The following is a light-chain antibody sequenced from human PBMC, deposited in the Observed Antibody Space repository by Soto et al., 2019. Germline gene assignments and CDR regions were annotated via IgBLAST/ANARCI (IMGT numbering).Light chain of an antibody. Sequence: DIQMTQSPSTLSASVGDRVTITCRASQTIADWLAWYQQKPGKAPKLLIYRASTLESGVPSRFSGSGSGTDFTLTISSLQPDDSATYYCQEYNTYSQTFGQGTKVEIK. J-gene: IGKJ1*01. CDR2: RAS. V-gene: IGKV1-5*03. CDR1: QTIADW. CDR3: QEYNTYSQT.